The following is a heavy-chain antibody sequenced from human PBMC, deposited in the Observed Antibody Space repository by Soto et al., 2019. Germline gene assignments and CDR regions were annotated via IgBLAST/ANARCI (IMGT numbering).Heavy chain of an antibody. CDR2: IFYSGTT. V-gene: IGHV4-30-4*01. Sequence: TLSLTCTVSGDSISSADYYWSWIRQTPGKGLEWIGHIFYSGTTYYNPSLKSRLTISVDTSKNHFSLRLTSVTAADTAVYYCARDLWVEPELYYYGMDVWGQGTTVTVSS. D-gene: IGHD1-1*01. J-gene: IGHJ6*02. CDR1: GDSISSADYY. CDR3: ARDLWVEPELYYYGMDV.